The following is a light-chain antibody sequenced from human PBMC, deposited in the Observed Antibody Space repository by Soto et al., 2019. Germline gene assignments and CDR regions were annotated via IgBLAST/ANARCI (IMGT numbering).Light chain of an antibody. CDR3: SSYTTSSTFV. J-gene: IGLJ1*01. Sequence: QSVLTQPASVSGSPGQSITISCTGTNSDVGAYNYVSWYQHHPGKAPQLMIYEVTNRPSGTSDRFSGSKSGNTASLTVSVLQAEDEGDYYCSSYTTSSTFVFGTGTKVTVL. CDR1: NSDVGAYNY. V-gene: IGLV2-14*01. CDR2: EVT.